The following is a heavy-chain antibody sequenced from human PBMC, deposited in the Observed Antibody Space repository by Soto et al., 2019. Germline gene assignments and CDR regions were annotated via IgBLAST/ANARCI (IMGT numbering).Heavy chain of an antibody. D-gene: IGHD3-22*01. CDR2: IYPGDSDT. Sequence: GESLKISCKGSGYYFTTYWIGWVRQMPGKGLGWMGIIYPGDSDTRYSPSFQGQVTISVDKSISTAYLQWGSLKASDTAIYYCARHYDSRSPFDIWGQGTLVTVSS. V-gene: IGHV5-51*01. CDR3: ARHYDSRSPFDI. CDR1: GYYFTTYW. J-gene: IGHJ3*02.